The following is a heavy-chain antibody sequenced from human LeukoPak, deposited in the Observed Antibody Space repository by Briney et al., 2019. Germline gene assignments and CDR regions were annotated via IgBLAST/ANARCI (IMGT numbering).Heavy chain of an antibody. CDR3: ARGGNYYGSGSYYLKDWPFGY. CDR2: MNPNSGNT. D-gene: IGHD3-10*01. CDR1: GYTFTSYD. Sequence: ASVKVSCKASGYTFTSYDNNWVRQATGQGLEWMGWMNPNSGNTGYAQKFQGRVTITRNTSISTAYMELSSLRSEDTAVYYCARGGNYYGSGSYYLKDWPFGYWGQGTLVTVSS. V-gene: IGHV1-8*03. J-gene: IGHJ4*02.